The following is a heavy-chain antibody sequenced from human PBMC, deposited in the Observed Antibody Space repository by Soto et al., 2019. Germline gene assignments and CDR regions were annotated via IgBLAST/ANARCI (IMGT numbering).Heavy chain of an antibody. D-gene: IGHD2-15*01. CDR3: ARVGCSGGSCYPHVDDAFDI. J-gene: IGHJ3*02. V-gene: IGHV3-11*01. CDR1: GFTFSDYY. Sequence: GGSLRLSCAAPGFTFSDYYMSWIRQAPGKGLEWVSYISSSGSTIYYADSVKGRFTISRDNAKNSLYLQMNSLRAEDTAVYYCARVGCSGGSCYPHVDDAFDIWGQGTMVTVSS. CDR2: ISSSGSTI.